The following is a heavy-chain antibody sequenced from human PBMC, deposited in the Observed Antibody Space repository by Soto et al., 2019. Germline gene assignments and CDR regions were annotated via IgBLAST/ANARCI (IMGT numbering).Heavy chain of an antibody. CDR1: GYTFTNFG. D-gene: IGHD1-26*01. CDR2: ISAYNGNT. J-gene: IGHJ4*02. V-gene: IGHV1-18*01. Sequence: QVQLVQSGAEVKKPGASVKVSCKASGYTFTNFGISWVRQAPGQGLEWMGWISAYNGNTNYAQEFQGRVSMTADTSTIIAYLELRSLISEDTVVYYCVRGGMPIEYWGQGLLVTV. CDR3: VRGGMPIEY.